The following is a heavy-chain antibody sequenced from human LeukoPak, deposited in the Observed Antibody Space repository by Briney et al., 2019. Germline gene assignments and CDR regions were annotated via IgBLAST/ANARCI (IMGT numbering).Heavy chain of an antibody. J-gene: IGHJ4*02. CDR2: IYTSGST. D-gene: IGHD3-22*01. V-gene: IGHV4-4*07. CDR3: ARGSYYDSSGYYHYYFDY. Sequence: SETLSLTCTVSGGSISSYYWSWIRQPAGKGLEWIGRIYTSGSTNYNPSLKSRVTMSVGTSKNQFSLKLSSVTAADTAVYYCARGSYYDSSGYYHYYFDYWGQGTLVTVSS. CDR1: GGSISSYY.